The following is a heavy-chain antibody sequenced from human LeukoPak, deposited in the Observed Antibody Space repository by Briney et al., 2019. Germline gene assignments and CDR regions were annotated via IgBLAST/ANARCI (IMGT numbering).Heavy chain of an antibody. J-gene: IGHJ4*02. CDR2: VYYSGST. V-gene: IGHV4-39*01. Sequence: LSETLSLTCTVSGGSISSSSYYWGWIRQPPGKGLEWIGSVYYSGSTYYNPSLKSRVTISVDTSKNQFSLKLSPVTAADTAVYYCARRRPSHYFDYWGQGTLVTVSS. CDR1: GGSISSSSYY. CDR3: ARRRPSHYFDY.